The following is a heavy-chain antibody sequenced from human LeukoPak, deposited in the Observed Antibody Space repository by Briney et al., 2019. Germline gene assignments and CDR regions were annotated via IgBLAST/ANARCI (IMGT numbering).Heavy chain of an antibody. V-gene: IGHV4-34*01. CDR1: GGSISNYY. Sequence: PSETLSLTCTVSGGSISNYYWSWIRQPPGKGLEWIGEINHSGSTNYNPSLKSRVTISVDTSKNQFSLKLSSVTAADTAVYYCARNYYDSSGYYRWPLDYWGQGTLVTVSS. D-gene: IGHD3-22*01. CDR2: INHSGST. J-gene: IGHJ4*02. CDR3: ARNYYDSSGYYRWPLDY.